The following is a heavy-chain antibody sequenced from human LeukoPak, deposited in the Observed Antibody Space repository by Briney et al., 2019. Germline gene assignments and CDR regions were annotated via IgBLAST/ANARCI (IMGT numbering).Heavy chain of an antibody. J-gene: IGHJ5*02. CDR1: GGTFSSYT. Sequence: ASVKVSCKASGGTFSSYTISWVRQAPGQELEWMGRIIPILGIANYAQKFQGRVTITADKSTSTAYMELSSLRSEGTAVYYCARSPVLLWFGEFDPWGQGTLVTVSS. V-gene: IGHV1-69*02. D-gene: IGHD3-10*01. CDR2: IIPILGIA. CDR3: ARSPVLLWFGEFDP.